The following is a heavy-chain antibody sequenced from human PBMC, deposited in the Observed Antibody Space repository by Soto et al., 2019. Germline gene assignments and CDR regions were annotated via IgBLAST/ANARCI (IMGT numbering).Heavy chain of an antibody. D-gene: IGHD3-9*01. J-gene: IGHJ4*02. CDR1: GGPLNAYY. CDR2: ISYNGIT. CDR3: AKSGGKFGTTGYYYFDY. Sequence: SETLSLTCSVSGGPLNAYYWTWIRQPPGKRLEWLGHISYNGITNYNPSLKSRVTMSVDTSKNQISLKLSSVTVADTAMYFCAKSGGKFGTTGYYYFDYWGQGALVTVSS. V-gene: IGHV4-59*12.